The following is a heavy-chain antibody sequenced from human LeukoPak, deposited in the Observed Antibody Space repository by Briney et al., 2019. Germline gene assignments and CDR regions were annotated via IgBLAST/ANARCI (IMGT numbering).Heavy chain of an antibody. J-gene: IGHJ6*03. Sequence: PSETLSLTCSVSGGSFSSYYWSWIRQSPGKGLEWIGHVSNSGYTNYNPSLKSRITISVDTSKNQFSLKLSSVTAADTAVYYCARENIVVVPAALPGDYYYYMDVWGKGTTVTVSS. V-gene: IGHV4-59*01. CDR2: VSNSGYT. CDR3: ARENIVVVPAALPGDYYYYMDV. CDR1: GGSFSSYY. D-gene: IGHD2-2*01.